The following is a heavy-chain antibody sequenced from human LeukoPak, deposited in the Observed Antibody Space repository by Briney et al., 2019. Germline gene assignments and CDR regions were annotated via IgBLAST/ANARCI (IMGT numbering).Heavy chain of an antibody. CDR2: ISSSSSTI. Sequence: GGSLRLSCAASGFTFSTYSMNWVRQAPGKGLEWVSYISSSSSTIYYADSVKGRFTISRDNAKNSLYLKMNSLRAEDTAVYYCARGSTYYDSSGQVPFDYWGQGTLVTVSS. CDR3: ARGSTYYDSSGQVPFDY. D-gene: IGHD3-22*01. J-gene: IGHJ4*02. V-gene: IGHV3-48*01. CDR1: GFTFSTYS.